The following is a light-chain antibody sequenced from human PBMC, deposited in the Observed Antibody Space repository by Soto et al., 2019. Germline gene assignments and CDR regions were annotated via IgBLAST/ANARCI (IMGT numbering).Light chain of an antibody. J-gene: IGKJ4*01. V-gene: IGKV3-11*01. CDR2: DAS. Sequence: EIVLTHSPATLSLSPGERATLSCRASQSVSSYLAWYQQKPGQAPRLLIYDASNRATGIPARFSGSGSETDFTLTISSLEPEDFAFYYCQQRSNWPPLTFGGGTKVEIK. CDR1: QSVSSY. CDR3: QQRSNWPPLT.